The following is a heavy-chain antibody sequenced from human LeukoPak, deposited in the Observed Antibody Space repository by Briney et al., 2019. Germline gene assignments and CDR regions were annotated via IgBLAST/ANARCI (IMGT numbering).Heavy chain of an antibody. CDR3: ARDFGGQSGSRTLYGMDV. CDR1: GYTFTNYG. J-gene: IGHJ6*02. V-gene: IGHV1-18*01. Sequence: GASVKVSCKASGYTFTNYGFSWVRQAPGQGLEWMGWISAYNGNTHYAQKFQDTVTMTTDTSASTAYMELRSLRSDDTAVYYCARDFGGQSGSRTLYGMDVWGQGTTVTVSS. CDR2: ISAYNGNT. D-gene: IGHD3-10*01.